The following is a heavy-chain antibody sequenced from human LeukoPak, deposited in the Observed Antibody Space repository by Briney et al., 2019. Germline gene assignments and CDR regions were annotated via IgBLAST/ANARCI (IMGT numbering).Heavy chain of an antibody. J-gene: IGHJ3*02. CDR3: ARVKRYSSSLPFDI. D-gene: IGHD6-13*01. CDR1: GFTFSAYY. Sequence: GGSLRLSCAASGFTFSAYYMSWIRQAPGKGREWVSYISSSSSYTNYADSVKGRFTISRDNAKDSLYLQMNSLRAEDTAVYYCARVKRYSSSLPFDIWGQGPMVTVSS. V-gene: IGHV3-11*06. CDR2: ISSSSSYT.